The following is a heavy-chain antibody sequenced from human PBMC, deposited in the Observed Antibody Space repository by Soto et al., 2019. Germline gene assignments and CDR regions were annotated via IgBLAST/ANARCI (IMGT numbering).Heavy chain of an antibody. CDR3: ARQTGSGWGLDAFDI. CDR1: GYSFTSYW. D-gene: IGHD6-19*01. J-gene: IGHJ3*02. Sequence: RGESLKISCKGSGYSFTSYWIGWVRQMPGKGLEWMGIIYPGDSDTRYSPSFQGQVTISADKSISTAYLQWSSLKASDTAMYYCARQTGSGWGLDAFDIWGQGTMVTVSS. CDR2: IYPGDSDT. V-gene: IGHV5-51*01.